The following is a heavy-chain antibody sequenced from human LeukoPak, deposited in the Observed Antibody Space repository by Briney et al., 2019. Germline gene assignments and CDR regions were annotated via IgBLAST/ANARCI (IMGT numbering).Heavy chain of an antibody. Sequence: ASVKVSCKASGYTFTSYDINWVRQATGQGLEWMGWMNPNSGNTGYAQKFQGRVTMTRNTSISTAYMELSSLRSEDTAVYYCARTIVVPAALYYYYYGMGVWGQGTTVTVSS. CDR3: ARTIVVPAALYYYYYGMGV. CDR2: MNPNSGNT. V-gene: IGHV1-8*01. D-gene: IGHD2-2*01. CDR1: GYTFTSYD. J-gene: IGHJ6*02.